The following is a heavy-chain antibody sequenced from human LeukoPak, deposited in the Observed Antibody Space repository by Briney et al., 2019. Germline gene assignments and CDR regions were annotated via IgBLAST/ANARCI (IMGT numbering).Heavy chain of an antibody. J-gene: IGHJ3*02. D-gene: IGHD2-2*01. Sequence: ASVKVSCKASGYTFTSYGISWVRQAPGQGLEWMGWISAYNGNTNYAQKLQGRVTMTTGTSTSTAYMELRSLRSDDTAVYYCARNDIVVVPAAKHSDAFDIWGQGTMVTVSS. CDR1: GYTFTSYG. CDR3: ARNDIVVVPAAKHSDAFDI. CDR2: ISAYNGNT. V-gene: IGHV1-18*01.